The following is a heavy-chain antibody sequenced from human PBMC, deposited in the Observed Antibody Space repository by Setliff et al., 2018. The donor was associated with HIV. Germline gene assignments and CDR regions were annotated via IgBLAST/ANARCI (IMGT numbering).Heavy chain of an antibody. CDR3: AAKPMIRGRPFAF. D-gene: IGHD3-10*01. V-gene: IGHV4-34*01. J-gene: IGHJ4*02. CDR1: GPSFTGYY. CDR2: INHSGVT. Sequence: KPSETLSLTCAVYGPSFTGYYWNWIRQLPGKAFEWNGEINHSGVTYYNPSFKSRVNISLDLSKNQFSLRLTGLSGADTATYFCAAKPMIRGRPFAFWGQPTLVTVSS.